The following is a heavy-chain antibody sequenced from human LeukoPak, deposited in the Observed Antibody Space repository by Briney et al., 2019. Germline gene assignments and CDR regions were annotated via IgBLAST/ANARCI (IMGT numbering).Heavy chain of an antibody. CDR1: GFTFSSYV. J-gene: IGHJ4*02. CDR3: ARGSEIAAPRPFDY. Sequence: GRSLRLSCAASGFTFSSYVMHWVRQAPGKGLEWVAVIWYDGTNKYYADSVKGRFTFSRDNSKNTLYLQMNSLRAEDTAVYYCARGSEIAAPRPFDYWGQGTLVTVSS. D-gene: IGHD6-13*01. V-gene: IGHV3-33*01. CDR2: IWYDGTNK.